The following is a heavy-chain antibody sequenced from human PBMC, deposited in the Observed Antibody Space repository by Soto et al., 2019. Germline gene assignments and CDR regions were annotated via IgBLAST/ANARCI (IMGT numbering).Heavy chain of an antibody. J-gene: IGHJ3*02. CDR3: ARGARYYYDSSGYYGTDAFDI. V-gene: IGHV1-69*12. D-gene: IGHD3-22*01. CDR2: IIPIFGTA. CDR1: GGTFSSYA. Sequence: QVQLVQSGAEVKKPGSSVKVSCKASGGTFSSYAISWVRQAPGQGLEWMGGIIPIFGTANYAQKFQGRVTITADESTSTDYMELSSLRSEDTAVYYCARGARYYYDSSGYYGTDAFDIWGQGTMVTASS.